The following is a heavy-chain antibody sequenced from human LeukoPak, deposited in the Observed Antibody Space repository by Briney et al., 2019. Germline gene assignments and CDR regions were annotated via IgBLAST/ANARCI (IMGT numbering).Heavy chain of an antibody. CDR2: ISGSGGST. Sequence: GGSLRLSCAASGFTGSNNYVSWVRQAPGKGLEWVSAISGSGGSTYYADSVKGRFTISRDNSKNTLYLQMNSLRAEDTAVYYCAKYKVVTAHPNQFDYWGQGTLVTVSS. D-gene: IGHD2-21*02. CDR1: GFTGSNNY. CDR3: AKYKVVTAHPNQFDY. V-gene: IGHV3-23*01. J-gene: IGHJ4*02.